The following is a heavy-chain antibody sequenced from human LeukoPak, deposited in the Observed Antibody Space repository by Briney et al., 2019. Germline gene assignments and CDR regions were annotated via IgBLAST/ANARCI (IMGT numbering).Heavy chain of an antibody. J-gene: IGHJ5*02. CDR3: VKGLASTGSDALES. Sequence: GGSLRLSCATSGFNFDDYAMHWVRQAPGKGLEWVSGINWKGDNIDYVDSVRGRFTISRDSAKNALYLQMTRLRTDDMAFYYCVKGLASTGSDALESWGQGTLVTVSS. CDR2: INWKGDNI. V-gene: IGHV3-9*03. CDR1: GFNFDDYA. D-gene: IGHD3-3*01.